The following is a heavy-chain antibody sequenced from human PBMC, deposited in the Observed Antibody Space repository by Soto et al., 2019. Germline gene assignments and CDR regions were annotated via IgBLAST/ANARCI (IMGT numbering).Heavy chain of an antibody. J-gene: IGHJ6*02. CDR2: IIPILGIA. V-gene: IGHV1-69*02. Sequence: QVQLVQSGAEVKKPGSSVKVSFNASGGTLSRYTFSWVRQAPGQGLEWMGRIIPILGIANYAQKFQGRVTITADKSTSTAYMELSSLRSEDTAVYYCARARSSGGSCEYLGCYGMDVWGQGTTVTVSS. CDR3: ARARSSGGSCEYLGCYGMDV. CDR1: GGTLSRYT. D-gene: IGHD2-15*01.